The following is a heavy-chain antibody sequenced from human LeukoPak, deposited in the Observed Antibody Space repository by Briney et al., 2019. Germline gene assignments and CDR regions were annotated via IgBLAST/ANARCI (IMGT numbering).Heavy chain of an antibody. Sequence: GGSLRLSCAASGFTVSSNYMSWVRQAPGKGLEWVSVIYSGGSTYYADSVKGRFTISRDNSKNTLYLQMNSLRAEDTAVYYCARKGGDYYSGMDVWGQGTTVTVSS. V-gene: IGHV3-53*01. J-gene: IGHJ6*02. CDR3: ARKGGDYYSGMDV. D-gene: IGHD4-17*01. CDR2: IYSGGST. CDR1: GFTVSSNY.